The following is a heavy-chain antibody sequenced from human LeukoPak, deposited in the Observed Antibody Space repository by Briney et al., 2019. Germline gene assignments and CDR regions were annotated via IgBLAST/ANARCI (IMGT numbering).Heavy chain of an antibody. CDR3: ARDLGPYDILTGYAY. Sequence: GGSLRLSCAASGFTFSSYSMNWVRQAPGKGLEWVSSIISSSSYIYYADSVKGRFTISRDNAKNSLYLQMNSLRAEDTAVYYCARDLGPYDILTGYAYWGQGTLVTVSS. J-gene: IGHJ4*02. CDR2: IISSSSYI. V-gene: IGHV3-21*01. CDR1: GFTFSSYS. D-gene: IGHD3-9*01.